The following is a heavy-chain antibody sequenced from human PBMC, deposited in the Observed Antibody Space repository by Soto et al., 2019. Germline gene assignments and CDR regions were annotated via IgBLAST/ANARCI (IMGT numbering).Heavy chain of an antibody. CDR2: FDPEDGET. CDR1: GYTLTELS. V-gene: IGHV1-24*01. CDR3: ATVFINTIFKNPNYFDY. Sequence: ASVKVSCKVSGYTLTELSMHWVRQAPGKGLEWMGGFDPEDGETIYAQKFQGRVTMTEDTSTDTAYMELSSLRSEDTAVYYCATVFINTIFKNPNYFDYWGQGTLVTVSS. J-gene: IGHJ4*02. D-gene: IGHD3-9*01.